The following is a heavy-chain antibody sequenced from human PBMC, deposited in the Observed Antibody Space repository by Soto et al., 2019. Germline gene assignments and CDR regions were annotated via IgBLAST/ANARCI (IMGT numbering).Heavy chain of an antibody. Sequence: QVQLVQSGAEVKKPGASVKVSCKASGYTFTSYGISWVRQAPGQGLEWMGWISAYNGNRNYAQKVQGRVTMTTDTSTSTAYMELRSLRSDATAVYYRARAPPMTHPGMGYYCGMDVWGQGTTVTVSS. V-gene: IGHV1-18*04. CDR2: ISAYNGNR. CDR1: GYTFTSYG. J-gene: IGHJ6*02. CDR3: ARAPPMTHPGMGYYCGMDV. D-gene: IGHD2-21*02.